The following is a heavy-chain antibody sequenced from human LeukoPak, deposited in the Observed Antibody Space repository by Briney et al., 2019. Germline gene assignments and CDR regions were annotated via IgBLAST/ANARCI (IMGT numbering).Heavy chain of an antibody. CDR2: INPNSGGT. V-gene: IGHV1-2*02. J-gene: IGHJ5*02. CDR3: AGGGDSSSWYGWFDP. CDR1: GYTFTGYY. Sequence: ASVKVSCKASGYTFTGYYMHWVRQAPGQGLEWMGWINPNSGGTIYAQKFQGRVTMTRDTSISTAYMELSRLRSDDTAVYYCAGGGDSSSWYGWFDPWGQGTLVTVSS. D-gene: IGHD6-13*01.